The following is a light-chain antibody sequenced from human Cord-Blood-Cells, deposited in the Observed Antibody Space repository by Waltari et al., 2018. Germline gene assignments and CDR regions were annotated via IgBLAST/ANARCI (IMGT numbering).Light chain of an antibody. Sequence: VLTQSPGTLSLSPGERATLSCRASQCVSSSYLAWYQQKPGQAPRLLIYGASSRATGIPDRFSGSGSGTDFTLTISRLEPEDFAVYYCQQYGSSPQTFGQGTKVEIK. CDR1: QCVSSSY. CDR2: GAS. V-gene: IGKV3-20*01. J-gene: IGKJ1*01. CDR3: QQYGSSPQT.